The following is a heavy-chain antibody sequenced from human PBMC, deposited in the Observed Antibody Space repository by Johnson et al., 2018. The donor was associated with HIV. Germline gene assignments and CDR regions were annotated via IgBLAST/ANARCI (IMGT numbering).Heavy chain of an antibody. CDR1: GFTFSSYA. Sequence: QVQLVESGGGLVQPGGSLRLSCAASGFTFSSYAMHWVRQAPGKGLEWVAVISFDGSNKYYADSVKGRFTISRDNSKNTLYLQMSALRVEDTAVYYCMTDILTGYYNPDGFDIWGQGTMVTVS. D-gene: IGHD3-9*01. V-gene: IGHV3-30*04. CDR3: MTDILTGYYNPDGFDI. J-gene: IGHJ3*02. CDR2: ISFDGSNK.